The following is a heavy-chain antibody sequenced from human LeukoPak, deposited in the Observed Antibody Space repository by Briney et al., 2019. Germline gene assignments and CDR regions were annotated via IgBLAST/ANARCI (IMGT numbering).Heavy chain of an antibody. CDR3: AARTGTFDY. CDR1: GGSIMSYY. D-gene: IGHD1-1*01. CDR2: VYHSGST. J-gene: IGHJ4*02. Sequence: SETLSLTCTVSGGSIMSYYWSWIRQPPGKGLEWIGYVYHSGSTNYNPSLQSRVTISVDRSKNQFSLKLSSVTAADTAVYYCAARTGTFDYWGQGTLVTVSS. V-gene: IGHV4-59*12.